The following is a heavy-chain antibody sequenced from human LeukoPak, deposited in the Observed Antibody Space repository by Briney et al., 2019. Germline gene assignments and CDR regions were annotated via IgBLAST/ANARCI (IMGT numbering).Heavy chain of an antibody. V-gene: IGHV4-59*01. J-gene: IGHJ3*02. CDR1: GVSISSYY. D-gene: IGHD6-6*01. CDR2: IYYSGST. Sequence: SETLSLTCTVSGVSISSYYWSWIRQPPGKGREWTGYIYYSGSTNYNPSLKSRVTISVDTSKNQFSLKLSSVTAADTAVYYCARGSIAARRAFDIWGQGTMVTVSS. CDR3: ARGSIAARRAFDI.